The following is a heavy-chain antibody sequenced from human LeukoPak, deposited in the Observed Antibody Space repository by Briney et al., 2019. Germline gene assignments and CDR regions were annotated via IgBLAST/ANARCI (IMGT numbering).Heavy chain of an antibody. D-gene: IGHD3-10*01. J-gene: IGHJ5*02. CDR2: IYDSGST. Sequence: ASETLSLTCTVSGGSIRSSYYYWGWIRQPPGKGLEWIGSIYDSGSTYYNPSLKSRVTISVETSKNQFSLKLNSVTAANTGFYYCAKPYGPRGQGTLGPVSS. CDR3: AKPYGP. V-gene: IGHV4-39*01. CDR1: GGSIRSSYYY.